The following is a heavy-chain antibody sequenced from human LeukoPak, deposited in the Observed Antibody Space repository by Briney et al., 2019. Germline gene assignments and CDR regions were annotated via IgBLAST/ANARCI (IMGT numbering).Heavy chain of an antibody. CDR3: SKAGAVGYYFDC. CDR2: ISDSRSST. Sequence: PGGSLRLSCAASGFTFNNYAMSWVRQAPGKGLEWVSAISDSRSSTYYPHSIKGRFTLSRGNSKHPLYLQRNSRRPQAPAFFLWSKAGAVGYYFDCWGQGTLVTVSS. J-gene: IGHJ4*02. V-gene: IGHV3-23*01. D-gene: IGHD3-10*01. CDR1: GFTFNNYA.